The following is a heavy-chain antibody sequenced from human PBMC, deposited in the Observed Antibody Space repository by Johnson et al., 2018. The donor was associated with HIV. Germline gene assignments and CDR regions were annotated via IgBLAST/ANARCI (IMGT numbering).Heavy chain of an antibody. V-gene: IGHV3-30*04. CDR3: AKGRITMFGVVITQPDAFVI. D-gene: IGHD3-3*01. CDR2: ISYDGSNK. J-gene: IGHJ3*02. Sequence: QVQLVESGGGVVQPGRSLRLSCAASGFTFSSYAMHWVRQAPGKGLVWVAVISYDGSNKYYADSVKGRFTISRDISKNTLYLQMNSLRAEDTAVYYCAKGRITMFGVVITQPDAFVIWGQGTMVTVSS. CDR1: GFTFSSYA.